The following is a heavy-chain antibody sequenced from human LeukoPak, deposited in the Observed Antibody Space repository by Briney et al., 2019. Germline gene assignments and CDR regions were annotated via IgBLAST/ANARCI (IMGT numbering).Heavy chain of an antibody. V-gene: IGHV3-48*01. CDR3: ARERGSGSATTYFAY. CDR2: ISSSSSTT. D-gene: IGHD6-19*01. Sequence: GGSLRLSCAASGFTFSSYSMNWVRQAPGKGLEWVSYISSSSSTTYYADSVKGRFTISRDNAKNSVYLQMNSLRAEDTAVYYCARERGSGSATTYFAYWGQGTLVTVSS. J-gene: IGHJ4*02. CDR1: GFTFSSYS.